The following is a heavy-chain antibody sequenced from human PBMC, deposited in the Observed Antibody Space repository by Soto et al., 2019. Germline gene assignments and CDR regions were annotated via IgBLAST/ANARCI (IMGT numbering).Heavy chain of an antibody. Sequence: EVQLVESGGGLVQPGRSLRLYCAASGFTFDDYAMHWVRQRPGRGLEWVSGITWNIDEIGYPDSVKGRFSMSRDNAKKYLYLQMSSLRPDDTALYYCAASRGFDRSGYAGYDYGMDVWGQGTTVTV. CDR1: GFTFDDYA. CDR2: ITWNIDEI. V-gene: IGHV3-9*01. CDR3: AASRGFDRSGYAGYDYGMDV. D-gene: IGHD3-22*01. J-gene: IGHJ6*02.